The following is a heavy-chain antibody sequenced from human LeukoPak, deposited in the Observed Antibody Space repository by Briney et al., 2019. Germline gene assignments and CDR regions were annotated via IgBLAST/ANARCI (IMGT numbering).Heavy chain of an antibody. V-gene: IGHV3-21*01. J-gene: IGHJ4*02. CDR1: GFTFSSYS. Sequence: PGGSLRLSCAASGFTFSSYSMNWVRQAPGKGLEWVSSISSSSSYIYYADSVKGRFTISRDNAKNSLYLQMNSLRAEDTAVYYCARDFDSGSYLRLFDYWGQGTLVTVSS. D-gene: IGHD6-19*01. CDR3: ARDFDSGSYLRLFDY. CDR2: ISSSSSYI.